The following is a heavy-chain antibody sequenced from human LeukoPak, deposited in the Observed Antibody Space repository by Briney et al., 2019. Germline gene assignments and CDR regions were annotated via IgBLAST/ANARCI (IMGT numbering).Heavy chain of an antibody. J-gene: IGHJ4*02. V-gene: IGHV3-30*02. CDR3: AKDSGNYDFWSGYPHKTYYFDY. Sequence: GGSLRLSCAASGFTFSSYGMHWVRQAPGKGLEWVAFIRYDGSNKYYADSVKGRFTISRDNSKNTLYLQMNSLRAEDTAVYYCAKDSGNYDFWSGYPHKTYYFDYWGQGTLVTVSS. D-gene: IGHD3-3*01. CDR2: IRYDGSNK. CDR1: GFTFSSYG.